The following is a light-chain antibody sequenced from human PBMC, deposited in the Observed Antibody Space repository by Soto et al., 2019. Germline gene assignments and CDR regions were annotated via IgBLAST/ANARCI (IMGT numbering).Light chain of an antibody. CDR3: SSYAGSNNPLYV. CDR1: SSDVGGYNY. CDR2: EVS. Sequence: SVLTQPPSASGSPGQSVTISCTGTSSDVGGYNYVSWYQQHPGKAPKLMIYEVSKRPSGVPDRFSGSKSGNTASLTVSGLQAEDEADYYGSSYAGSNNPLYVFGTGTKLTVL. V-gene: IGLV2-8*01. J-gene: IGLJ1*01.